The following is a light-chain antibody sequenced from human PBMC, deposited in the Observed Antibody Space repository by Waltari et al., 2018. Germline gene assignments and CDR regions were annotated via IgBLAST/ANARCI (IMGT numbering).Light chain of an antibody. J-gene: IGLJ2*01. CDR2: YVS. CDR3: SSYTSSSTLV. Sequence: QSALTQPASVSGSPAPSITIFCTGTSSDVGGYNYVSWYQQHPGKAPKLLIYYVSYLPPGVSNRFSCSKSWHTASLAISGLQAEDEADYYCSSYTSSSTLVFGGGTKVTVL. V-gene: IGLV2-14*03. CDR1: SSDVGGYNY.